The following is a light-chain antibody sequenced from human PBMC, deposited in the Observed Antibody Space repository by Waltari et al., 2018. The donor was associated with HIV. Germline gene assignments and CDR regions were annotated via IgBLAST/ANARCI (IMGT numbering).Light chain of an antibody. CDR3: QQSYTTVT. J-gene: IGKJ4*01. CDR2: DAS. Sequence: DIQMTQSPSSVSASVGDRVTITCRASQDISSWLAWYQQKPGKAPKVLIYDASSLQTGVPSRFSGSGSGTDFTLTISGLQPEDFATYYCQQSYTTVTFGGGTKVEIK. CDR1: QDISSW. V-gene: IGKV1-12*01.